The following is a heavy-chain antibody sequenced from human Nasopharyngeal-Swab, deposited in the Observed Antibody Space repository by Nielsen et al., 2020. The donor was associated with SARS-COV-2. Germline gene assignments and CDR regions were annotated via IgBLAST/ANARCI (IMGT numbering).Heavy chain of an antibody. CDR3: ARSRLPGVFSVTASWYFDL. V-gene: IGHV3-53*01. J-gene: IGHJ2*01. Sequence: WIRQPPGKGLEWVSVIYSGGSSHYADSVKGRFTISRDNSKNALYLQMNSLRAEDTAVYYCARSRLPGVFSVTASWYFDLWGRGTRVTVSS. CDR2: IYSGGSS. D-gene: IGHD2-21*02.